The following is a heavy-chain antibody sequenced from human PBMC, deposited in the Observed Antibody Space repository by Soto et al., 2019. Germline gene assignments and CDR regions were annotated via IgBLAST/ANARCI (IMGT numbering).Heavy chain of an antibody. CDR3: ARDIVVVVAATGTRYYYYYYGMDV. D-gene: IGHD2-15*01. CDR2: ISAYNGNT. J-gene: IGHJ6*02. V-gene: IGHV1-18*01. Sequence: ASVKVSCKASGYTFTSYGISWVRQAPGQGLEWMGWISAYNGNTNYAQKLQGRVTMTTDTSTSTAYMELRSLRSDDTAVYYCARDIVVVVAATGTRYYYYYYGMDVWGQGTRVSVSS. CDR1: GYTFTSYG.